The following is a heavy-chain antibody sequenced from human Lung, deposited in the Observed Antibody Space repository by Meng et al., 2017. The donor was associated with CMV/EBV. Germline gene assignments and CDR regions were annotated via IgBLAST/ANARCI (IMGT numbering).Heavy chain of an antibody. CDR2: IGTSCNT. CDR3: ARSATVTTLVSRYGMDV. V-gene: IGHV3-13*01. J-gene: IGHJ6*02. Sequence: GGSLSLXCAASGFTFSSYDIHWVCQGTGTGLELVSAIGTSCNTYYQCSVKRRFTITRENDKNSMYLQMNSMSAGDTAVYYCARSATVTTLVSRYGMDVWGQGXTVTVSS. D-gene: IGHD4-11*01. CDR1: GFTFSSYD.